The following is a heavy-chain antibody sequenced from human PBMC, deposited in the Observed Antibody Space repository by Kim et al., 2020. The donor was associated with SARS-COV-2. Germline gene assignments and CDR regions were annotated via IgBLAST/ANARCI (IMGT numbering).Heavy chain of an antibody. CDR3: AKRPGLAGT. CDR2: GST. V-gene: IGHV3-23*01. Sequence: GSTHYADSVKGRFTISRDNSKNTLYLQMNSLRAEDTAVYYCAKRPGLAGTWGQGTLVTVSS. J-gene: IGHJ5*02. D-gene: IGHD6-19*01.